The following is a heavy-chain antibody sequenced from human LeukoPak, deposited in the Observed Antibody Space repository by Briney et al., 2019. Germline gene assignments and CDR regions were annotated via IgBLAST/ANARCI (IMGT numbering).Heavy chain of an antibody. CDR2: ISRSGNTV. V-gene: IGHV3-48*03. D-gene: IGHD6-6*01. J-gene: IGHJ6*02. Sequence: SGGSLRLSCAASGFTFSSYEMNWVRQAPGKGLEWVSYISRSGNTVYYADSVKGRFTISRDNAKNSLYLQMNSLRAEDTAAYYCARGSIRLYYYGMDVWGQGTTVTVSS. CDR3: ARGSIRLYYYGMDV. CDR1: GFTFSSYE.